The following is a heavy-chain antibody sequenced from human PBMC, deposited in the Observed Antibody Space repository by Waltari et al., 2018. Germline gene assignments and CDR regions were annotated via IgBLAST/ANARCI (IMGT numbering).Heavy chain of an antibody. J-gene: IGHJ4*02. CDR1: GYTLTELS. V-gene: IGHV1-24*01. CDR3: ATAYIVATHRAKPFDY. D-gene: IGHD5-12*01. Sequence: QVQLVQSGAEVKKPGASVKVSCKVSGYTLTELSMHWVRQAPGKGLEWMGGCYPEDGETIYTQKFQGRVTMTEDTSTDPAYMELSSLRSEDTAVYYCATAYIVATHRAKPFDYWGQGTLVTVSS. CDR2: CYPEDGET.